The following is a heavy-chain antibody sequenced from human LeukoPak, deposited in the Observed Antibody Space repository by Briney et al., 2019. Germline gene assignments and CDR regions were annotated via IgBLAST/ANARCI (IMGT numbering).Heavy chain of an antibody. Sequence: GGSLRLSCAASGFTFSSYWMHWVCQAPGKGLVWVSRINSDGSSTSYADSVKGRFTISRDNAKNTLYLQMNSLRAEDTAVYYCARIGLRFLEWLPRQNDAFDIWGQGTMVTVSS. CDR2: INSDGSST. V-gene: IGHV3-74*01. CDR1: GFTFSSYW. D-gene: IGHD3-3*01. J-gene: IGHJ3*02. CDR3: ARIGLRFLEWLPRQNDAFDI.